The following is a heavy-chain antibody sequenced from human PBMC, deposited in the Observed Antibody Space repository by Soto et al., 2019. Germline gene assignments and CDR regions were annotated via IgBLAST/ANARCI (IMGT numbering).Heavy chain of an antibody. V-gene: IGHV3-66*03. D-gene: IGHD2-21*02. Sequence: EVQLVESGGGLIQPGGSLRLSCAASGFTVSTKYMSWVRQAPGKGLEWVSVLYSGGSTYYADSVKGRFTISRDNSKNTLYLQMNSLRAEDTAVYYCANYGGNSGDHYFDYWGQGTLVTVSS. J-gene: IGHJ4*02. CDR3: ANYGGNSGDHYFDY. CDR2: LYSGGST. CDR1: GFTVSTKY.